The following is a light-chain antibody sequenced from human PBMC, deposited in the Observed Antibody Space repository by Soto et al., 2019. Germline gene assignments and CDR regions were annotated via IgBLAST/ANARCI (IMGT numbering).Light chain of an antibody. J-gene: IGKJ3*01. CDR3: QHYGGSFI. CDR2: NTS. CDR1: QSITSRS. Sequence: EIVLTQSPGILSLSPGEGATVSCRVSQSITSRSLVWYQRKFGQAPRLLIYNTSTRRTGIPDRFSSSGSGTVSTLSISVMEPEDFAVYYCQHYGGSFIFGPGTKVDFK. V-gene: IGKV3-20*01.